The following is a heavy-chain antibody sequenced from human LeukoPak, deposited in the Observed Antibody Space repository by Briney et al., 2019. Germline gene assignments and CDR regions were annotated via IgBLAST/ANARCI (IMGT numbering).Heavy chain of an antibody. V-gene: IGHV5-51*01. CDR3: ARGLGGGFWTGYPSCFDS. J-gene: IGHJ4*02. CDR2: IFPGDSDT. Sequence: GESLKISCKASGYSFTSHWIGWVRQMPGKGLEWMGIIFPGDSDTKYSPSFQGQVTISADKSISTAYLQWSSLKGSDTAIYFCARGLGGGFWTGYPSCFDSWAREPWSPSPQ. CDR1: GYSFTSHW. D-gene: IGHD3/OR15-3a*01.